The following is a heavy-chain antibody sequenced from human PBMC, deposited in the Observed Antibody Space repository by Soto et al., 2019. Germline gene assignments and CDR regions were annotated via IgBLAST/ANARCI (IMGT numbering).Heavy chain of an antibody. CDR2: IYYSGST. CDR3: AKTASMTIRDGFDH. V-gene: IGHV4-39*07. D-gene: IGHD4-17*01. Sequence: PSETLSLTCTVSGGSISSSSHYWGWIRQPPGKGLEWIGSIYYSGSTYYADSVKGRFTISRDNSKNTLYLQMSSLRAEDTALYYCAKTASMTIRDGFDHWGQGTLVTVSS. CDR1: GGSISSSSHY. J-gene: IGHJ4*02.